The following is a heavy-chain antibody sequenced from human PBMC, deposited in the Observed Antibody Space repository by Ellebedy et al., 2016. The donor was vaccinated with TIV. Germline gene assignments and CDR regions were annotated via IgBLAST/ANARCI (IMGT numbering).Heavy chain of an antibody. J-gene: IGHJ6*02. Sequence: GESLKISCAASGFTFSSYWMSWVRQAPGKGLEWVANIKQDGSEKYYVDSVKGRFTISRDNAKNSLYLQMNSLRAEDTAVYYCARTPELRKGGIYYYYGMDVWGQGTTVTVSS. V-gene: IGHV3-7*01. CDR3: ARTPELRKGGIYYYYGMDV. CDR2: IKQDGSEK. CDR1: GFTFSSYW. D-gene: IGHD1-7*01.